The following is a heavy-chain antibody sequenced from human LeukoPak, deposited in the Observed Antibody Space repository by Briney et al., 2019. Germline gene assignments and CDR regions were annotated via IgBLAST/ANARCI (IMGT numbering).Heavy chain of an antibody. CDR1: GYTFTGYY. V-gene: IGHV1-2*06. Sequence: ASVKVSCKVSGYTFTGYYLHWLRQAPGQGLEWMGRINPSGGGTNYAQKFQGRVTMTRDTSINTAYMDLSSLRSDDTALYYCARGPSGSDYWGQGTLVTVSS. D-gene: IGHD3-10*01. CDR3: ARGPSGSDY. CDR2: INPSGGGT. J-gene: IGHJ4*02.